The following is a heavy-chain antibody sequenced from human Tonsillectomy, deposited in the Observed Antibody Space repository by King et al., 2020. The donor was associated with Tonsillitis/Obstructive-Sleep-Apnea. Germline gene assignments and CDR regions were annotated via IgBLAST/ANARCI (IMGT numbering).Heavy chain of an antibody. CDR1: GFTFSSYA. V-gene: IGHV3-23*04. D-gene: IGHD2-2*01. CDR3: AKELRYCSSTSCSAYDY. CDR2: ISGSGGST. Sequence: DVQLVESGGGLVQPGGSLRLSCAASGFTFSSYAMSWVRQAPGKGLEWVSAISGSGGSTYYADSVKGRFTISRDNSKNTLYLQMNSLRAEDTAVYYCAKELRYCSSTSCSAYDYWGQGTLVTVSS. J-gene: IGHJ4*02.